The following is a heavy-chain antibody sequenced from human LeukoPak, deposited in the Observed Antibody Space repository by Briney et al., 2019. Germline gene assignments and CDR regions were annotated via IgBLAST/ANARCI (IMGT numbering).Heavy chain of an antibody. CDR2: IYSGGST. Sequence: GGSLRLSCAASGFTVSSNYMSWVRQAPGKGLEWVSVIYSGGSTYYADSVKGRFTISRDNSKNTLYLQMNSLRAEDTAVYYCAKVLPYSNPNDAFDIWGQGTMVTVSS. J-gene: IGHJ3*02. CDR1: GFTVSSNY. V-gene: IGHV3-66*01. D-gene: IGHD4-11*01. CDR3: AKVLPYSNPNDAFDI.